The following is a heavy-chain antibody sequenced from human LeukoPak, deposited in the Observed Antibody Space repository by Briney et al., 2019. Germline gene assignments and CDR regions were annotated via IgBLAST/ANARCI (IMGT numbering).Heavy chain of an antibody. CDR1: GFSLSTSGMC. V-gene: IGHV4-61*08. CDR2: IYYSGST. J-gene: IGHJ5*02. Sequence: ESGPTLVNPTQTLTLTCTFSGFSLSTSGMCVSWIRQPPGKGLEWIGYIYYSGSTNYNPSLKSRVAISVDTSKNQFSLKLSSVTAADTAVYYCARYLGRYSSSPKAFDPWGQGTLVTVSS. CDR3: ARYLGRYSSSPKAFDP. D-gene: IGHD6-13*01.